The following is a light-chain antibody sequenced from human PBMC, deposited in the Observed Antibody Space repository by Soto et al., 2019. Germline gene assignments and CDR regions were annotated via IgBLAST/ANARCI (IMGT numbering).Light chain of an antibody. Sequence: QSVLTQPPSVSGAPGQRVTISCTGSSSNIGAGYDVHWYQQLPGTAPKLLIYGSSNRPSGVPDQFSGSKSGNTASLTISGLQPEDEADYYCTSYTSRNSLVFGGGTKVTVL. CDR1: SSNIGAGYD. CDR2: GSS. V-gene: IGLV1-40*01. CDR3: TSYTSRNSLV. J-gene: IGLJ2*01.